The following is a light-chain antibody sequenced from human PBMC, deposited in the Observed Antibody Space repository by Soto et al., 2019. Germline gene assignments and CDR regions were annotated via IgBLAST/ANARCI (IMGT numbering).Light chain of an antibody. V-gene: IGLV2-14*01. CDR3: SSYSSSTTLVV. CDR1: SSDIGAYNY. CDR2: DVS. J-gene: IGLJ2*01. Sequence: QSALTQPASVSGSPGQSITISCTGTSSDIGAYNYVSWYQQHPGKAPKLIIYDVSNWPSGLSNRFSGSKSGNTASLTISGLQVEDEADYYCSSYSSSTTLVVFGGGTKLTVL.